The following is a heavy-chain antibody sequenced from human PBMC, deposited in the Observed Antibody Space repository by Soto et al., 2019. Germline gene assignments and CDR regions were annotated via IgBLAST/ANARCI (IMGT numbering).Heavy chain of an antibody. CDR3: ANSGGDYVTSFDY. CDR2: ISGSGGST. D-gene: IGHD4-17*01. CDR1: GFTFSSYA. V-gene: IGHV3-23*01. Sequence: EVQLLESGGGLVQPGGYLRLSCAASGFTFSSYAMSWVRQAPGKGLEWVSAISGSGGSTYYADSVKGRFTISRDNSKNTLYLQMNSLRAEDTAVYYCANSGGDYVTSFDYWGQGTLVTVSS. J-gene: IGHJ4*02.